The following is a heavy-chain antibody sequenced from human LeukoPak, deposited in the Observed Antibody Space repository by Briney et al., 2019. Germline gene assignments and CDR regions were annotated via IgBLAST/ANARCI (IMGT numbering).Heavy chain of an antibody. CDR3: ARAGYSTSWYYPVDY. CDR2: MYCSGST. V-gene: IGHV4-59*08. Sequence: SETLSLTCTVSGGSISNYYWSWIRQPPGKGLEWIGYMYCSGSTNYNPSLKSRVTISADTSKNQFSLKLSSVTAADTAVYYCARAGYSTSWYYPVDYWGQGTLVTVSS. CDR1: GGSISNYY. D-gene: IGHD6-13*01. J-gene: IGHJ4*02.